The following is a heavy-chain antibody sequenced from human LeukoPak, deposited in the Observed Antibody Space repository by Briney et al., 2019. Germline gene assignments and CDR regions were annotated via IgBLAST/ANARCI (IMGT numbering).Heavy chain of an antibody. CDR3: AALVGATVSY. D-gene: IGHD1-26*01. CDR2: IYYSGST. Sequence: PSETLSLTCTVSDGSISSYYWSWIRQPPGKGLEWIGYIYYSGSTNYNPSLKSRVTISVDTSKNQFSLKLSSVTAADTAVYYCAALVGATVSYWGQGTLVTVSS. CDR1: DGSISSYY. V-gene: IGHV4-59*01. J-gene: IGHJ4*02.